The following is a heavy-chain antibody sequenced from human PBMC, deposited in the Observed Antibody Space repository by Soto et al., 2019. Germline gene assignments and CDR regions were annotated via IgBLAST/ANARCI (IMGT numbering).Heavy chain of an antibody. CDR2: IYYSGST. V-gene: IGHV4-39*01. D-gene: IGHD3-10*01. CDR1: GASTSTSLYY. Sequence: SETLSLTCTVSGASTSTSLYYWGWTRQPPGKGLEWIGSIYYSGSTYYNPSLKSRVTISVDTSKNQFSLKLSSVTAADTAVYYCASYGSGSYPYYYYGMDVWGQGTTVTVS. CDR3: ASYGSGSYPYYYYGMDV. J-gene: IGHJ6*02.